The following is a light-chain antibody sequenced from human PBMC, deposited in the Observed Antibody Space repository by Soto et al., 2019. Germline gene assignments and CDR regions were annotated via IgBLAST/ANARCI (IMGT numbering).Light chain of an antibody. Sequence: DIQMTQSPSTLSASVGDRVTITCRASQSVSSWLAWYQQKPGKAPKLLIYKASSLESGVPSRFSGSGSGTEFTLTISSLQPDDFAPYYCQQYQSYSLTFGGGTKVEIK. V-gene: IGKV1-5*03. J-gene: IGKJ4*01. CDR3: QQYQSYSLT. CDR2: KAS. CDR1: QSVSSW.